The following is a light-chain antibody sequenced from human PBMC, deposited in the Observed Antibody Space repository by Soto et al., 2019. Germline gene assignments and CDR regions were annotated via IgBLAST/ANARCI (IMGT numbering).Light chain of an antibody. V-gene: IGKV3-20*01. J-gene: IGKJ1*01. CDR1: QSVSSSY. Sequence: EIVLTQSPGTLSLSPGERATLSCRASQSVSSSYLAWYQQKPGQAPRLLIYGASSRATGIQDRFSGSGSGTDFTLTISRLEPEDCAVYYCQQYGSSPKTFGQGTKVEIK. CDR2: GAS. CDR3: QQYGSSPKT.